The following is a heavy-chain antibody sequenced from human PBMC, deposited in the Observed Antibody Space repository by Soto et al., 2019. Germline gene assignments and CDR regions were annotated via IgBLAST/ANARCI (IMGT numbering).Heavy chain of an antibody. CDR2: IYYSGST. CDR3: ARVWYSGYGIDY. D-gene: IGHD5-12*01. Sequence: SETLSLTCTVSGGSISSGGYYWSWIRQHPGKGLEWIGYIYYSGSTYYNPSLKSRVTISVDTSKNQFSLKLSSVTAADTAVYYCARVWYSGYGIDYWGQGTLVTVSS. CDR1: GGSISSGGYY. V-gene: IGHV4-31*03. J-gene: IGHJ4*02.